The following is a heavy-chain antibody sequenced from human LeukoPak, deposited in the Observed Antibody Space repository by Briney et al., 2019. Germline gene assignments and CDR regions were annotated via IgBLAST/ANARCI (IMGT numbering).Heavy chain of an antibody. V-gene: IGHV3-66*01. J-gene: IGHJ4*02. Sequence: GGSLRLSCAASGFTVSSNYMSWVRQAPGKGLEWVSVIYSGGSTYYADSVKGRFTISRDNSKNTLYLQMNSLRAEDTAVYYCAKVAIAAPLHDYWGQGTLVTVSS. CDR3: AKVAIAAPLHDY. CDR2: IYSGGST. CDR1: GFTVSSNY. D-gene: IGHD6-13*01.